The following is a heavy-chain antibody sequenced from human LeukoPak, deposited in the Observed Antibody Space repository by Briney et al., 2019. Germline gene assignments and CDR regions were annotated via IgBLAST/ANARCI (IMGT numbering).Heavy chain of an antibody. D-gene: IGHD5-12*01. Sequence: PSETLSLTCTVSGGSISTYYWSWIRQPPGKGLEWIGYIHYTGSTNYNPSLKSRVTISVDTSKNQFSLKLSSVTAADTAAYYCARPPRTVATMFDYWGRGTLVTVSS. J-gene: IGHJ4*02. V-gene: IGHV4-59*01. CDR1: GGSISTYY. CDR2: IHYTGST. CDR3: ARPPRTVATMFDY.